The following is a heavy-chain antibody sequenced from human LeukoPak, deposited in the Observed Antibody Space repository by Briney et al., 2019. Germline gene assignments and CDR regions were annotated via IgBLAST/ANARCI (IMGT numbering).Heavy chain of an antibody. CDR2: IYYSGTT. CDR1: GGSISSHY. Sequence: SETLSLTCTVSGGSISSHYWSWIRQPPGKGLEWIVYIYYSGTTNYNPSLKSQVTISVDTSKNQFSLKLSSVTAADTALYYCSRSGLTGMREYERADYYYYGMDLWGQGTAVTV. D-gene: IGHD2-2*01. J-gene: IGHJ6*02. V-gene: IGHV4-59*11. CDR3: SRSGLTGMREYERADYYYYGMDL.